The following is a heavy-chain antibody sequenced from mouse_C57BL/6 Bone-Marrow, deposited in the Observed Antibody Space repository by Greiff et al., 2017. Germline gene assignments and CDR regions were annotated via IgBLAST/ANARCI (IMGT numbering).Heavy chain of an antibody. D-gene: IGHD2-5*01. CDR2: IYPGDGDT. V-gene: IGHV1-82*01. CDR3: ARAYYSNHYFDY. CDR1: GYAFSSSW. Sequence: VQLQQSGPELVKPGASVKISCKASGYAFSSSWMNWVKQRPGKGLEWIGRIYPGDGDTNYNGKFKGKATLTADKSSGSAYMQLSSLTAEDSAVSFCARAYYSNHYFDYWGQGTTLTVSS. J-gene: IGHJ2*01.